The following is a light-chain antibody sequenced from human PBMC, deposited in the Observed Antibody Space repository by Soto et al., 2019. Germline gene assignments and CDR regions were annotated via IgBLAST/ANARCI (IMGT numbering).Light chain of an antibody. J-gene: IGLJ1*01. Sequence: LTQPASVSGSPGQSITISCTGSNSDVGGYNYVSWYQQHPGRAPKVMSFEVNNRPSGVSNRVSGCKSGNTASLTIRGLQGEDEADYYCISYTGSRTRIFGAGTKVT. CDR1: NSDVGGYNY. CDR2: EVN. CDR3: ISYTGSRTRI. V-gene: IGLV2-14*01.